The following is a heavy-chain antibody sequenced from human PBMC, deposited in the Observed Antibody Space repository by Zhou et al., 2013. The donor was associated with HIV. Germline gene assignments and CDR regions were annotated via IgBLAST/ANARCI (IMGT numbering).Heavy chain of an antibody. CDR2: INPFGGST. CDR1: GGSFNSYA. Sequence: QVQLVQSGAGVKRPGSALKFSCQVSGGSFNSYAINWVRQAPGQGLEWMGIINPFGGSTSYAQKFQGRVTMTRDTSTSTVYMELSSLRFEDTAVYYCARGRGHRSGYYDGWGQGTMVTGLF. J-gene: IGHJ3*01. V-gene: IGHV1-46*02. CDR3: ARGRGHRSGYYDG. D-gene: IGHD3-16*01.